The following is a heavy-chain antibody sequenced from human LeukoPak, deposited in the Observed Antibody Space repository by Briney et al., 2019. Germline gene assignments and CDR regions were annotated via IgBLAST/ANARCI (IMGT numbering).Heavy chain of an antibody. D-gene: IGHD3-9*01. Sequence: SETLSLTCTVSGGSISSYYWSWIRQPPGKGPEWIGYIYTSGSTNYNPSLKSRVTISVDTSKNQFSLKLSSVTAADTAVYYCARHGLNFGWSGYYYYMDVWGKGTTVTVSS. CDR3: ARHGLNFGWSGYYYYMDV. CDR1: GGSISSYY. CDR2: IYTSGST. J-gene: IGHJ6*03. V-gene: IGHV4-4*09.